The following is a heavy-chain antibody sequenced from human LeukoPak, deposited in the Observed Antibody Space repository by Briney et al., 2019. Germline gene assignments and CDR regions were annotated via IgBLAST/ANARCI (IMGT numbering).Heavy chain of an antibody. Sequence: SETLSLTCAVYGGSFSDYYGSWIRQPPGKGLEWIGEINHSGSTNYNPSLKSRVTISVDTSKNQFSLKLSSVTAADTAVYYCARGKVRGVIIAPFDYWGQGTLVTVSS. CDR1: GGSFSDYY. V-gene: IGHV4-34*01. J-gene: IGHJ4*02. CDR3: ARGKVRGVIIAPFDY. D-gene: IGHD3-10*01. CDR2: INHSGST.